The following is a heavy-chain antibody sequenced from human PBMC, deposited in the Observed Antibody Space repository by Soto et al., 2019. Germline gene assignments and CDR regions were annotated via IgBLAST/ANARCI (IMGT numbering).Heavy chain of an antibody. CDR2: IIPMFGTT. CDR3: ARGVVPAAGAAPHYFHHGVDV. V-gene: IGHV1-69*06. D-gene: IGHD2-2*01. CDR1: GDTFKKFA. J-gene: IGHJ6*02. Sequence: QVQLVQSGPEVKKPGSSVKVSCKTSGDTFKKFAISWVRQAPGQGPEWMGGIIPMFGTTKYTQKFQGRVTFTADKSTGTGYMELTSLMSEDTATYFCARGVVPAAGAAPHYFHHGVDVWGQGTTVTVSS.